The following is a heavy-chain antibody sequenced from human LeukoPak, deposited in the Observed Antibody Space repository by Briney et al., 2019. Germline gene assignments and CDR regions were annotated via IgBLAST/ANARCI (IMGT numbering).Heavy chain of an antibody. CDR3: ARSQTGGTFDY. CDR2: IDDSGNT. Sequence: SSETLSLTCTVSGGSVSSYFWSWIRRPPGKGLEWIGYIDDSGNTKYNPSLKSQVSISIDKSKNQFSLKLSSVTPEDTAVYYCARSQTGGTFDYWGQGTLVTVSS. V-gene: IGHV4-59*02. CDR1: GGSVSSYF. D-gene: IGHD1-26*01. J-gene: IGHJ4*02.